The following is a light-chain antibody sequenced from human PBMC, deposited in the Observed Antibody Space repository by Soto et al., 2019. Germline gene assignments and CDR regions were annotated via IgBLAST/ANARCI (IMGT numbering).Light chain of an antibody. CDR3: QHRSNWHGLT. J-gene: IGKJ4*01. V-gene: IGKV3D-11*01. Sequence: EIVLTQSPATLSLSPGERATLSCRASQGVSSFLAWCQRKPGQAPRLLIYDAPNRATGIPARFSGSGPGTHFTLTISSLEPEDFALYYCQHRSNWHGLTVGGGTKVEIK. CDR1: QGVSSF. CDR2: DAP.